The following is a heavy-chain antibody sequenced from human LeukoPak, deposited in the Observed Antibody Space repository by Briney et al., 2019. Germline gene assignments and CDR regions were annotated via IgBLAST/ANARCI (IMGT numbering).Heavy chain of an antibody. CDR1: GFTVSSNH. CDR2: IYSGGST. V-gene: IGHV3-53*01. J-gene: IGHJ3*02. Sequence: GGSLRLSCAASGFTVSSNHMSWVRQAPGKGLEWVSVIYSGGSTYNADSVRGRFTISRDNSRNTLYLQMNSLRVEDTAVYYCVRFPRRFDCGGDCYSAFDIWGQETMVTVSS. D-gene: IGHD2-21*02. CDR3: VRFPRRFDCGGDCYSAFDI.